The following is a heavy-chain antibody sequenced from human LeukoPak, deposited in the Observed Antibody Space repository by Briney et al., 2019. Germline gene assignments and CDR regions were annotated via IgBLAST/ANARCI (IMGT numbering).Heavy chain of an antibody. CDR1: GYTFTGYY. V-gene: IGHV1-2*02. Sequence: GASVKVSCKASGYTFTGYYMHWVRQAPGQGLEWMGWINPNSGGTNYAQKFQGRVTMTRDTSISTAYMELSRLRSDDTAVYYCARGGFVEYSSSSGGDYWGQGTLVTVSS. D-gene: IGHD6-6*01. CDR3: ARGGFVEYSSSSGGDY. CDR2: INPNSGGT. J-gene: IGHJ4*02.